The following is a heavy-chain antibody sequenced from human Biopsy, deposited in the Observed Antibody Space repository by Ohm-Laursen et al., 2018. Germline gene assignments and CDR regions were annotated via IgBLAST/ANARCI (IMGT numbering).Heavy chain of an antibody. J-gene: IGHJ4*02. CDR1: GDSLSSGPDN. CDR3: ARGRRTSGWPYFAN. Sequence: GTLSLTCTVSGDSLSSGPDNWSWIRQPPGQGLEYIGFIYSGGNTNCNPSLQNRVTMSVDTSKNQFSLKLSSVIAADTAVYYCARGRRTSGWPYFANWGQGTLVIVSS. D-gene: IGHD6-19*01. V-gene: IGHV4-61*01. CDR2: IYSGGNT.